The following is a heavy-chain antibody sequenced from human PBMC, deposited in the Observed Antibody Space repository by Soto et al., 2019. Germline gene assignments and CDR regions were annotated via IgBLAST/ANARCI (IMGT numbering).Heavy chain of an antibody. CDR1: GGSLSSYY. CDR2: IYNSGST. CDR3: ARERITMVREVIQYNMAV. V-gene: IGHV4-59*01. D-gene: IGHD3-10*01. J-gene: IGHJ6*02. Sequence: PSATLPLSCTVSGGSLSSYYWRWIRRPPGKGLEWIGYIYNSGSTHSNPSLQRPVTISGDTSKNQFSLKLRSVTAADTGIYYCARERITMVREVIQYNMAVCRQGPAVT.